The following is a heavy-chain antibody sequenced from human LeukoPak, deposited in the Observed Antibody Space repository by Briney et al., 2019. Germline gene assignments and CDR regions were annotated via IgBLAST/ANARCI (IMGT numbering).Heavy chain of an antibody. J-gene: IGHJ3*01. D-gene: IGHD1-26*01. Sequence: ASVKVSCKASGGTFSSYAISWVRQAPGQGLEWMGRIIPIFGTANYAQKFQGRVTITTDASTSTAYMELSSLRSEDTAVYYCARVNVGATDQEDWGQGTMVTVSS. CDR1: GGTFSSYA. V-gene: IGHV1-69*05. CDR2: IIPIFGTA. CDR3: ARVNVGATDQED.